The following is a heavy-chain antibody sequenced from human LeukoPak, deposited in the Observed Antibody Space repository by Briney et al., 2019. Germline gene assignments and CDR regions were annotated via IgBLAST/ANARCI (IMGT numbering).Heavy chain of an antibody. D-gene: IGHD4-17*01. Sequence: GGSLRLSCAASGFTFSDYYMSWIRQAPGKGLEWVSYISSSSSYTNYTDSVKGRFTISRDSAKNSLYLQMNSLRAEDTAVYYCARTRTYDYGDYTPSYWGQGTLVTVSS. J-gene: IGHJ4*02. CDR2: ISSSSSYT. CDR3: ARTRTYDYGDYTPSY. CDR1: GFTFSDYY. V-gene: IGHV3-11*06.